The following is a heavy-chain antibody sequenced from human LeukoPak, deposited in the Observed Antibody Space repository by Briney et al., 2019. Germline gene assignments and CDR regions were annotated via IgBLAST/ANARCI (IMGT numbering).Heavy chain of an antibody. J-gene: IGHJ4*02. Sequence: GSLRLSCAVSGFTFSNYAMSWVRQAPGKGLEWVSSISGSGGSTYYADSVKGRFTISRDNSKNTLDLQLNSLRAEDTALYYCVRDYYFDYWGQGTLVTVSS. V-gene: IGHV3-23*01. CDR3: VRDYYFDY. CDR2: ISGSGGST. CDR1: GFTFSNYA.